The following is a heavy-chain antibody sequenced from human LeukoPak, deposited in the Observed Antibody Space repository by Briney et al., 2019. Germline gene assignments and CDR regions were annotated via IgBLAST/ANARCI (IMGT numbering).Heavy chain of an antibody. V-gene: IGHV3-74*01. CDR3: ASGTAITAGIDY. D-gene: IGHD6-13*01. Sequence: GGSLRLSCAASGFTFSNSWMHWVRQAPGKGLVWVSHINTDGSAATYGDPAKGRFTVSRDNAKNTLFLQMSSLRVEDTGVYYCASGTAITAGIDYWGQGTLVTVSS. CDR1: GFTFSNSW. J-gene: IGHJ4*02. CDR2: INTDGSAA.